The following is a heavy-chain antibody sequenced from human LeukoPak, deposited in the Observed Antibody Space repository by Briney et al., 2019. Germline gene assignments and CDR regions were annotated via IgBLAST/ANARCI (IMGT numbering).Heavy chain of an antibody. Sequence: GGSLRLSCASSGFTFSSYGMHWVHQVPGKGLEWVALTSYDGSNKYYADSVKGRFTISRDNSKNTLYLQMNSLRAEDTAVYYCAKDRGDSSGLIDYWGQGTLVTVSS. CDR3: AKDRGDSSGLIDY. J-gene: IGHJ4*02. V-gene: IGHV3-30*02. D-gene: IGHD3-22*01. CDR2: TSYDGSNK. CDR1: GFTFSSYG.